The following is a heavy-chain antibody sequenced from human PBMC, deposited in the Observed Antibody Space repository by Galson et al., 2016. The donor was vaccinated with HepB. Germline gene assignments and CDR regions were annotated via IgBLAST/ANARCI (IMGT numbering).Heavy chain of an antibody. CDR1: GFTFNNYA. CDR3: ATDGPPTVVVGAALDS. V-gene: IGHV3-33*08. CDR2: IWNDGRTT. Sequence: SLRLSCAASGFTFNNYAMHWVRQAPGKGLEWVAVIWNDGRTTYYGDSVKGRFIISRDNSRETLYLQMNSLRVDDTAIYYCATDGPPTVVVGAALDSWGQGTLVTISS. J-gene: IGHJ5*01. D-gene: IGHD2-15*01.